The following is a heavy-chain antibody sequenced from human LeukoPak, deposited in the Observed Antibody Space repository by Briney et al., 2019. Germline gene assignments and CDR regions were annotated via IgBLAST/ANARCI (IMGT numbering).Heavy chain of an antibody. Sequence: ASVKVSCKASGYTFSDYYMHWVRQAPGQGLEWMGWINPNSGGTNYAQKFQGRVTVTRDTSISTAYMELSRLRSDDTAVYYCARDLSAHPHSPWGQGTLVTVSS. J-gene: IGHJ5*02. V-gene: IGHV1-2*02. CDR1: GYTFSDYY. CDR2: INPNSGGT. CDR3: ARDLSAHPHSP.